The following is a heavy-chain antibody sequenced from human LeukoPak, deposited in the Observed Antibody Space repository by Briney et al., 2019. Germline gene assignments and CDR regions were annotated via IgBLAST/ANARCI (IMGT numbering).Heavy chain of an antibody. CDR1: GYTFTSYA. V-gene: IGHV1-69*13. J-gene: IGHJ4*02. CDR2: IIPIFGTA. CDR3: VGVMDRLSFDY. D-gene: IGHD2-21*01. Sequence: SVKVSCKASGYTFTSYAIHWVRQAPGQGLEWMGGIIPIFGTANYAQKFQGRVTITADESTSTAYMELSSLRSEDTAVYYCVGVMDRLSFDYWGQGTLVTVSS.